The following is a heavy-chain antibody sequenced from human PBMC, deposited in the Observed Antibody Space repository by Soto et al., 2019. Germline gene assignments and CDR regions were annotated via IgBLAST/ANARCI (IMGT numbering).Heavy chain of an antibody. Sequence: GGSLRLSCAASGFTFSSYAMHWVRQAPGKGLEWVAVISYDGSNKYYADSVKGRFTMTRDNSKNTLYLQMNSLRAEDTAVYYCASDIIIVGATPMISVDYWGQGTLVTVSS. CDR1: GFTFSSYA. V-gene: IGHV3-30-3*01. J-gene: IGHJ4*02. D-gene: IGHD1-26*01. CDR2: ISYDGSNK. CDR3: ASDIIIVGATPMISVDY.